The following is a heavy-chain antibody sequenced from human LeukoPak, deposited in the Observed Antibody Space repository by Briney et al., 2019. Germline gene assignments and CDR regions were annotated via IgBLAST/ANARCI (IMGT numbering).Heavy chain of an antibody. CDR3: ARVCSGGSCLLYYYYGMDV. V-gene: IGHV1-8*01. CDR1: GYTFTSYD. Sequence: GASVKVSCKASGYTFTSYDINWVRQATGQGREWMGWMNPNSGNTGYAQKFQGRVTMTRNTSISTAYMELSSLRSEDTAVYYCARVCSGGSCLLYYYYGMDVWGQGTTVTVSS. J-gene: IGHJ6*02. CDR2: MNPNSGNT. D-gene: IGHD2-15*01.